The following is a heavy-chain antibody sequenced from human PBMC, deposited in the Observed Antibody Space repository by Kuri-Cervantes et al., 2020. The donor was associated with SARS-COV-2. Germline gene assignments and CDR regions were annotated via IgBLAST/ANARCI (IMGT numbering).Heavy chain of an antibody. CDR3: ATTDTAMVPEFDY. CDR2: FDPEDGET. Sequence: ASVKVSCKVSGYTLTELSMHWVRQAPGKGLEWMGGFDPEDGETIYAQKFRGRVTMTEDTSTDTAYMELSSLRSEDTAVYYCATTDTAMVPEFDYWGQGTLVTVSS. J-gene: IGHJ4*02. CDR1: GYTLTELS. D-gene: IGHD5-18*01. V-gene: IGHV1-24*01.